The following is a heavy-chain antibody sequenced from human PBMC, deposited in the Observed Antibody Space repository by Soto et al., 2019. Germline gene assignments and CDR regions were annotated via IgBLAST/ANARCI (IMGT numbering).Heavy chain of an antibody. CDR3: ARAGGADDFWSGYSYSGNYYYGMDV. Sequence: ASVKVSCKASGYTFTSYGISWVRQAPGQGLEWMGWISAYNGNTNYAQKLQGRVTMTRDTSISTAYMELSRLRSDDTAVYYCARAGGADDFWSGYSYSGNYYYGMDVWGQGTTVTVSS. D-gene: IGHD3-3*01. V-gene: IGHV1-18*01. CDR2: ISAYNGNT. J-gene: IGHJ6*02. CDR1: GYTFTSYG.